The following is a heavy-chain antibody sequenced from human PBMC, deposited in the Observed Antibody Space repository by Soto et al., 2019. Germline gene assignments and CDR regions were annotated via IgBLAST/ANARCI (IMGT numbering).Heavy chain of an antibody. V-gene: IGHV1-18*01. CDR3: ATGLLGYCSGGSCYSDS. CDR2: ISGDNGNT. D-gene: IGHD2-15*01. CDR1: AYTFTNYA. J-gene: IGHJ4*02. Sequence: QVQLVQSVAEVKKPGASVRVSCQTSAYTFTNYAVSWVRQAPGQGLEWMGWISGDNGNTIYAQKFQGRVTMTTDTSTRKAYMELRSLRSDDTAVYYCATGLLGYCSGGSCYSDSWGQGTLVTVSS.